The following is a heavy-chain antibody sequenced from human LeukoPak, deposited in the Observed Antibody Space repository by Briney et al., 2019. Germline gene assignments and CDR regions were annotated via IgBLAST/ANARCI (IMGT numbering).Heavy chain of an antibody. J-gene: IGHJ4*02. V-gene: IGHV1-46*01. CDR2: IYPRDGST. D-gene: IGHD6-19*01. CDR1: GYTFTSNY. CDR3: SSGDYNSGWVD. Sequence: ASVKVSCKASGYTFTSNYIHWVRQAPGQGLEWMGMIYPRDGSTSYAQKFQGRVTITRDTSASTAYMELSSLTSEDTAVCYCSSGDYNSGWVDWGQGTLVIVSS.